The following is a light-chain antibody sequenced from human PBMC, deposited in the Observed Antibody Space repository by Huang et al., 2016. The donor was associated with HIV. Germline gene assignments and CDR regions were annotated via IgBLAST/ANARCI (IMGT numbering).Light chain of an antibody. J-gene: IGKJ3*01. CDR2: GAS. Sequence: EIVMTQSPATLSVSPGERATLSCRASQSVTGNLAWYQHKPGQPPSLLIYGASTRAAGAAARFNASGSGTEFTLTINSLQSEDFAVYYCQQYNKWPRTFGPGTKVDVK. V-gene: IGKV3-15*01. CDR1: QSVTGN. CDR3: QQYNKWPRT.